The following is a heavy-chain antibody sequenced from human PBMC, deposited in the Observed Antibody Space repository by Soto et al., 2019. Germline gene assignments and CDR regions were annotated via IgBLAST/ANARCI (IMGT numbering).Heavy chain of an antibody. CDR3: SKNGTGFYSGLFSL. Sequence: QVQLVESGGGVVQPGRSLRLSCAASGFTFRSYGMHWVRQAPGKGLEWVAVMSYDGSNKYYADSVQGRFTISRDNSKNPLFFPAKRLKNGGHAVYFCSKNGTGFYSGLFSLWGPGNPVHVSS. D-gene: IGHD3-10*01. CDR1: GFTFRSYG. CDR2: MSYDGSNK. V-gene: IGHV3-30*18. J-gene: IGHJ4*03.